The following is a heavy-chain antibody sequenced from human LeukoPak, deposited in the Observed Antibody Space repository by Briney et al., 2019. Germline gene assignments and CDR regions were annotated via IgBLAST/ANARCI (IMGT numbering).Heavy chain of an antibody. Sequence: GGSLRLSCAASGFTVSSNYMSWVRQAPGKGLEWVSVIYSGGSTYYADSVKGRFTISRDNSKNTLYLQMNSLRAEDTAVYYCAKDGGTIAARLPLYFQHWGQGTLVTVSS. J-gene: IGHJ1*01. CDR2: IYSGGST. CDR1: GFTVSSNY. D-gene: IGHD6-6*01. CDR3: AKDGGTIAARLPLYFQH. V-gene: IGHV3-53*01.